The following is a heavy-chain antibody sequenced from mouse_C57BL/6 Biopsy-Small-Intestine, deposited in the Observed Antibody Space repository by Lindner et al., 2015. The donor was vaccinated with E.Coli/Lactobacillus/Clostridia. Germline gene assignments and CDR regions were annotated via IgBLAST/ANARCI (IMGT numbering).Heavy chain of an antibody. V-gene: IGHV10-3*01. D-gene: IGHD6-5*01. J-gene: IGHJ3*01. CDR1: GFTFNTYA. CDR3: VSRLFPVAY. Sequence: VQLQESGGGLVQPKGSLKLSCAASGFTFNTYAMHWVRQAPGKGLEWVARIRNKSNNYATYYADSVKDRFTISRDDSENMLYLHMNNLKTEDTAMYYCVSRLFPVAYWGQGTLVTVSA. CDR2: IRNKSNNYAT.